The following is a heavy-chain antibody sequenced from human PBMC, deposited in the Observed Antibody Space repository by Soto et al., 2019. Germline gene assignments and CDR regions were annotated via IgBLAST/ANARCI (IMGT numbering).Heavy chain of an antibody. CDR2: IYYSGST. V-gene: IGHV4-59*01. J-gene: IGHJ6*03. D-gene: IGHD3-3*01. Sequence: SETLSLTCTVSGGSISSYYWSWIRQPPGKGLEWIGYIYYSGSTNYNPSLKSRVTISVDTSKNQFSLKLGSVTAADTAVYYCARDPPASYDFWSGYYKGDYYMDVWGKGTTVTVSS. CDR3: ARDPPASYDFWSGYYKGDYYMDV. CDR1: GGSISSYY.